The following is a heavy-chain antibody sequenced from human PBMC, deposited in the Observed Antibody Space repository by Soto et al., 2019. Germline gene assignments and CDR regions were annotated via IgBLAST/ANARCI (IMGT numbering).Heavy chain of an antibody. CDR1: GYTFTSYD. J-gene: IGHJ6*02. CDR3: ARMQNYDFWSGYWPHYYYYYGMDV. D-gene: IGHD3-3*01. Sequence: ASVKVSCKASGYTFTSYDINWVRQATGQGLEWMGWMNPNSGNTGYAQKFQGRVTMTRNTSISTAYMELSSLRSEDTAVYYCARMQNYDFWSGYWPHYYYYYGMDVWDQGTTVTVSS. CDR2: MNPNSGNT. V-gene: IGHV1-8*01.